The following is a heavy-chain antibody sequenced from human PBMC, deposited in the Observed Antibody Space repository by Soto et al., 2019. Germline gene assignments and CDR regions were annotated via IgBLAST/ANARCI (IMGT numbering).Heavy chain of an antibody. J-gene: IGHJ4*02. CDR1: GFTFSSYA. D-gene: IGHD3-22*01. Sequence: GWSLRLSCAASGFTFSSYAVHWVRQAPGKGLEWVAVISYDGSNKYYADSVKGRFTISRDNSKNTLYLQMNSLRAEDTAVYYCARWDYYDSSALDYWGQGTLVTVSS. CDR2: ISYDGSNK. V-gene: IGHV3-30-3*01. CDR3: ARWDYYDSSALDY.